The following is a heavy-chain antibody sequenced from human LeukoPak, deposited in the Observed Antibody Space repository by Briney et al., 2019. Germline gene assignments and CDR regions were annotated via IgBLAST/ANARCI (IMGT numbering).Heavy chain of an antibody. Sequence: GGSLRLSCAASGFTVSSNYMSWVRQAPGKGLEWVSVIYSGGRTYYADSVKGRFTLSRDNSKNTLYLQMNSLRAEDTAVYYCARDGGCTGGSCPYYWGQGTLVTVSS. D-gene: IGHD2-15*01. V-gene: IGHV3-66*01. CDR2: IYSGGRT. CDR1: GFTVSSNY. CDR3: ARDGGCTGGSCPYY. J-gene: IGHJ4*02.